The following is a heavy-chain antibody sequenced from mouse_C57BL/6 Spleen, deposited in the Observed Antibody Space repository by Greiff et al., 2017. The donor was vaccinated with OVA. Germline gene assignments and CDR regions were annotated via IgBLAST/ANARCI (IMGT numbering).Heavy chain of an antibody. CDR2: ISYDGSN. CDR1: GYSITSGYY. D-gene: IGHD2-4*01. Sequence: VQLQQSGPGLVKPSQSLSLTCSVTGYSITSGYYWNWIRQFPGNKLEWMGYISYDGSNNYNPSLKNRISITRDTSKNQFFLKLNSVTTEDTATYYCARYDYDVAYFDYWGQGTTLTVSS. CDR3: ARYDYDVAYFDY. V-gene: IGHV3-6*01. J-gene: IGHJ2*01.